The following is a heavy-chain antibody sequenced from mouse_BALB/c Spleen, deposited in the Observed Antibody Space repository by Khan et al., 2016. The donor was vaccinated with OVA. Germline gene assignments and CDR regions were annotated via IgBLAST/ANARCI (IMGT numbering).Heavy chain of an antibody. CDR2: IWSDGST. D-gene: IGHD2-4*01. CDR3: DRQPYYHYSIMDY. CDR1: GFSLTNYG. V-gene: IGHV2-6-1*01. Sequence: QVQLKQSGPGLVAPSQSLSITCTISGFSLTNYGVHWVRQPPGKGLEWLVVIWSDGSTTYNSALKSRLTISKDNSKSQVSLKMNSLQTDDTAVYFWDRQPYYHYSIMDYWGQGTSVTVSS. J-gene: IGHJ4*01.